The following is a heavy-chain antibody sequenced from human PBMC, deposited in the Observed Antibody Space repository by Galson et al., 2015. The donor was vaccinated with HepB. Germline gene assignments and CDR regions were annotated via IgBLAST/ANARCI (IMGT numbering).Heavy chain of an antibody. V-gene: IGHV1-18*04. Sequence: SVKVSCKASGYTFTSYGISWVRQAPGQGLEWMGWISAYNGNTNYAQKLQGRVTMTTDTPTSTAYMELRSLRSDDTAVYYCARSPAPYYYDSSGYPYAYYFDYWGQGTLVTVSS. CDR2: ISAYNGNT. CDR1: GYTFTSYG. CDR3: ARSPAPYYYDSSGYPYAYYFDY. D-gene: IGHD3-22*01. J-gene: IGHJ4*02.